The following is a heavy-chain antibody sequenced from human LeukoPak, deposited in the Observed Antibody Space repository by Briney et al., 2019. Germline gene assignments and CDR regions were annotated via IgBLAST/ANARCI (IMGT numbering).Heavy chain of an antibody. Sequence: GRSLRLSCAASGFTFSSYAMHWVRQAPGKGLEWVAVISYDGSNKYYADSVKGRLTISRDNSKNTLYLQMNSLRAEDTAVYYCARDSLDIVVVPAAIRDYYYGMDVWGQGTTVTVSS. J-gene: IGHJ6*02. CDR1: GFTFSSYA. D-gene: IGHD2-2*01. CDR3: ARDSLDIVVVPAAIRDYYYGMDV. V-gene: IGHV3-30*04. CDR2: ISYDGSNK.